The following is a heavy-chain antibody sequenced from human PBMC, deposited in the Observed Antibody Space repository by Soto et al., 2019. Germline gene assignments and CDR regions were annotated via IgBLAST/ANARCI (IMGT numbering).Heavy chain of an antibody. CDR1: GGTFSSYA. J-gene: IGHJ6*02. D-gene: IGHD3-22*01. Sequence: GASVKVSCKASGGTFSSYAISWVRQAPGQGLEWMGGIIPIFGTANYAQKFQGRVTINADESTSTAYMELSSLRSEDTAVYYCARSDDSSGYSPGYYYYYGMDVWGQGTTVTVSS. CDR2: IIPIFGTA. V-gene: IGHV1-69*13. CDR3: ARSDDSSGYSPGYYYYYGMDV.